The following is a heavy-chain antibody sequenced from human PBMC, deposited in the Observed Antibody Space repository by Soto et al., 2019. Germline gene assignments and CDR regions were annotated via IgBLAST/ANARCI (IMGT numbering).Heavy chain of an antibody. CDR3: AKDDTALFSYGAHFDN. J-gene: IGHJ4*02. V-gene: IGHV1-69*06. Sequence: QVHLVQSGAEVKKPGSSLKVSCTASGGPFNTSAISWVRQAPGHGLEWMGGIIPIFGTPNYAQKFQGKVTITADKSTNTAYLELSSLTSEDTAVYYCAKDDTALFSYGAHFDNWGQGTLVTVST. CDR2: IIPIFGTP. D-gene: IGHD2-21*01. CDR1: GGPFNTSA.